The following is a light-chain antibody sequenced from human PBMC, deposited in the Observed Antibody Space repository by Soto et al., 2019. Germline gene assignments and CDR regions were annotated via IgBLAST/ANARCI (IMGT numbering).Light chain of an antibody. CDR3: AAWDDSLNGVV. CDR2: DDD. V-gene: IGLV1-44*01. J-gene: IGLJ2*01. Sequence: QAVVTQPPSASGTPGQRVTISCSGSSSNIGSNSVNWYQQLPGAAPKLLIYDDDQRPSGVPDRFSGSKSGTSASLAISRLQSEDETDYYCAAWDDSLNGVVFGGGTQLTVL. CDR1: SSNIGSNS.